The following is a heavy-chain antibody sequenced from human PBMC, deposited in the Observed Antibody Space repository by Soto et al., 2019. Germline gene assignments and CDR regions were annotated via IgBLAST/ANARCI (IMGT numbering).Heavy chain of an antibody. CDR3: ARGGGFFDY. CDR1: GFTFSSYV. D-gene: IGHD3-10*01. V-gene: IGHV3-48*02. Sequence: EVQLVESECGLVQPGGSLRLSWAASGFTFSSYVTNWVRQAPGKGMEWVSYISISRSTRYYADSVRGRFTISRDNAKNSLYLQMNSLRDEHTAVYYCARGGGFFDYWGQGTLVTVSS. CDR2: ISISRSTR. J-gene: IGHJ4*02.